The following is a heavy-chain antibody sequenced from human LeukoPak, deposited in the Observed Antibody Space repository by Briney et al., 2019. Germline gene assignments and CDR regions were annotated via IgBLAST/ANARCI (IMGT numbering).Heavy chain of an antibody. J-gene: IGHJ3*02. CDR1: RFTFSNYW. CDR2: IKPDGNEQ. Sequence: GGSLRLSCAASRFTFSNYWMGWVRQAPGKGLEWVANIKPDGNEQYYLDSVKGRFTISRDNAKNSLSLQMSSLRAEDTAVYYXXXXXXXXQGSDAFDIWGQGTRVTVSS. V-gene: IGHV3-7*01. CDR3: XXXXXXXQGSDAFDI.